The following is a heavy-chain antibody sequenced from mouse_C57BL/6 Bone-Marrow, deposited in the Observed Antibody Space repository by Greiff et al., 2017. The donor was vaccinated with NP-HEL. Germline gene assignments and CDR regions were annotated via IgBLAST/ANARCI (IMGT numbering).Heavy chain of an antibody. D-gene: IGHD1-1*01. V-gene: IGHV1-81*01. Sequence: QVQLQQSGAELARPGASVKLSCKASGYTFTSYGISWVKQRTGQGLEWIGEIYPRSGNTYYTEKFKGKATLTADKSSSTAYMELRSLTSEDSAVYFWARSGVYYGSSYGDWGQGTLVTVSA. CDR3: ARSGVYYGSSYGD. CDR2: IYPRSGNT. J-gene: IGHJ3*01. CDR1: GYTFTSYG.